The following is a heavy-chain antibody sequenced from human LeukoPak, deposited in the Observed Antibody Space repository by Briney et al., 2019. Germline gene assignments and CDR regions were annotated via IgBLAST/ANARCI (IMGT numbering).Heavy chain of an antibody. D-gene: IGHD3-10*01. J-gene: IGHJ4*02. Sequence: GGSRRLSCAASGFTFSSYAMSWVRQAPGKGLEWVSGISGGGDNTYYADSVKGRLTISRDNSKNTLYLQMNSLRGEDTAVYYCAKDIYGSGSYYIDYWGQGSLVTVSS. CDR3: AKDIYGSGSYYIDY. V-gene: IGHV3-23*01. CDR1: GFTFSSYA. CDR2: ISGGGDNT.